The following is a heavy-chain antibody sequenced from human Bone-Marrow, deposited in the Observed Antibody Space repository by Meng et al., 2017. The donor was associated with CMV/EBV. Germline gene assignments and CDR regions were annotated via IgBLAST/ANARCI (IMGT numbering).Heavy chain of an antibody. CDR1: GGSISSGGCY. D-gene: IGHD3-10*01. V-gene: IGHV4-31*02. CDR2: ISYSGST. CDR3: AKCPDYYGSGRFFAY. Sequence: GGSISSGGCYGHWIRQHPWKGLDWFGYISYSGSTYYTPSLKSRVTISVDTSKTHFSLKLSSVTAADPAVYYCAKCPDYYGSGRFFAYWGQGTLVTVSS. J-gene: IGHJ4*02.